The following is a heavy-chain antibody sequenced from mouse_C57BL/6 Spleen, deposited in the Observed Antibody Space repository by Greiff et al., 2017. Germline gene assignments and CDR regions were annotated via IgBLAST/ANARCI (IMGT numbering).Heavy chain of an antibody. CDR2: IYPGNSDT. CDR3: TTTVVAHFDY. D-gene: IGHD1-1*01. J-gene: IGHJ2*01. Sequence: EVQLQQSGTVLARPGASVKMSCKTSGYTFTSYWMHWVKQRPGQGLEWIGAIYPGNSDTSYNQKFKGKAKLTAVTSARTAYMELSSLTNEDSAVYYCTTTVVAHFDYWGQGTTLTVSS. CDR1: GYTFTSYW. V-gene: IGHV1-5*01.